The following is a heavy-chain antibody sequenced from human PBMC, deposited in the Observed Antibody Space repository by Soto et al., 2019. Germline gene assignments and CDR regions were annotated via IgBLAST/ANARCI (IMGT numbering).Heavy chain of an antibody. CDR1: GYTCTNFA. CDR2: ISAYNGNR. J-gene: IGHJ4*02. Sequence: QVQLVQSGAAVKKPGASVKVSCKASGYTCTNFAIRWVRQAPGQGLEWMGWISAYNGNRNYEQNFQGRVTMTTDTATSTAYVEMRSLRSDDTAVYYCARGGTAIDYWGQGTLVSVSS. V-gene: IGHV1-18*01. D-gene: IGHD2-21*02. CDR3: ARGGTAIDY.